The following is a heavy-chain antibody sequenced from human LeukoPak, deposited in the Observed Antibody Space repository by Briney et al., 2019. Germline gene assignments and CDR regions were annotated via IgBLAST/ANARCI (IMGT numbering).Heavy chain of an antibody. J-gene: IGHJ5*02. V-gene: IGHV3-23*01. CDR3: AKGSSGYFVDL. CDR1: GFTVSSNY. Sequence: GGSLRLSCAASGFTVSSNYMSWVRQAPGKGLEWVSAISNDGGGTNYADFVKGRFTISRDNSKNTLFLQMNSLRAEDTALYYCAKGSSGYFVDLWGQGTLVTVPS. CDR2: ISNDGGGT. D-gene: IGHD3-22*01.